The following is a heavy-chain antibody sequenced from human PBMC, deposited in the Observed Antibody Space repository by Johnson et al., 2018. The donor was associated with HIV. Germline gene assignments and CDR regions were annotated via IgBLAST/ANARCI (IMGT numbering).Heavy chain of an antibody. CDR1: GFPFRSYA. D-gene: IGHD3-22*01. J-gene: IGHJ3*02. CDR2: IPVSGGRT. V-gene: IGHV3-23*04. Sequence: VQLVESGGDVVQPGRYLRLSCAPSGFPFRSYAMSWVRHAPRTALEWVSVIPVSGGRTYYADSVKGRFTISRDNSKNTLYLKMNSLRAEDTAVYYCAKGYYYDSKDAFNIWGQGTMVTVSS. CDR3: AKGYYYDSKDAFNI.